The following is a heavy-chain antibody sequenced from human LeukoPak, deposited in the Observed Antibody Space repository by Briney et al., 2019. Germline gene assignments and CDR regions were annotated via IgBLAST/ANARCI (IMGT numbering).Heavy chain of an antibody. D-gene: IGHD5-18*01. Sequence: GGFLRLSCAASGFTFSGSAMHWVRQASGKGLEWVGRIRSKANSYATVYAASVKGRFAISRDDSKNTAYLQVNSLKTEDTAVYYCTTPGDTAMPNFDYWGQGTLVTVSS. V-gene: IGHV3-73*01. CDR1: GFTFSGSA. J-gene: IGHJ4*02. CDR3: TTPGDTAMPNFDY. CDR2: IRSKANSYAT.